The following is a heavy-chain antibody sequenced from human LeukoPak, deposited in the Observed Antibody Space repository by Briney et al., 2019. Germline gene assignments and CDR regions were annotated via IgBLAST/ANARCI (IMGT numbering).Heavy chain of an antibody. CDR1: GFTFDDYA. CDR3: AREGYYDTSGYPDY. J-gene: IGHJ4*01. D-gene: IGHD3-22*01. Sequence: GGSLTLSCAASGFTFDDYAMHWVRQAPGKGLEWVSGVSWNSGTIGYADSVKGRFTISRDNAKNSLYLQMNSLRPEDTAFYYCAREGYYDTSGYPDYWGQGTLVTVSS. CDR2: VSWNSGTI. V-gene: IGHV3-9*01.